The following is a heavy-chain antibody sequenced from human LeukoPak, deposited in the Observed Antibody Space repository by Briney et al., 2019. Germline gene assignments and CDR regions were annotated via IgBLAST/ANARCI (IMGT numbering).Heavy chain of an antibody. CDR2: ISAYNGNT. V-gene: IGHV1-18*01. CDR1: GYTFTSYG. CDR3: ARLTYVGTAIAIDY. Sequence: ASVKVSCKASGYTFTSYGISWVRQAPGQGLEWMGCISAYNGNTNYAQKLQGRVTMTTDTSTSTAYMELRSLRSDDTAVYYCARLTYVGTAIAIDYWGQGTLVTVSS. J-gene: IGHJ4*02. D-gene: IGHD5-18*01.